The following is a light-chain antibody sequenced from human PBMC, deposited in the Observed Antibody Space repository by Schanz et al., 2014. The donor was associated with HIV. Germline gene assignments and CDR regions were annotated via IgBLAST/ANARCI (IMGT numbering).Light chain of an antibody. J-gene: IGKJ2*01. CDR2: GAS. CDR1: QSVSSD. CDR3: LQHYNYPVT. V-gene: IGKV3-15*01. Sequence: EIVMTQSPATLSVSPGERATLSCRASQSVSSDLAWYQQKPGQAPRLLIYGASARATGIPARFTGSGSGTEFTLTISSLQSEDFATYYCLQHYNYPVTFGQGTKLEIK.